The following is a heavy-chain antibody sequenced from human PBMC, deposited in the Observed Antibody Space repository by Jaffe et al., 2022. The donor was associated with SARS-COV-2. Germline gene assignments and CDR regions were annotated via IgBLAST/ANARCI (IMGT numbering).Heavy chain of an antibody. Sequence: EVQLVESGGDLVQPGRSLRLSCTSSGFSFGDFAMNWLRQAPGKGLEWVGFIKSKRRGETTMYAASVRDRFIISRDDSKSIVYLQMSSLKIEDTAVYYCAKGYDTSGSRGTEYLERWGRGTLVTVSS. J-gene: IGHJ1*01. CDR1: GFSFGDFA. V-gene: IGHV3-49*03. CDR2: IKSKRRGETT. CDR3: AKGYDTSGSRGTEYLER. D-gene: IGHD3-22*01.